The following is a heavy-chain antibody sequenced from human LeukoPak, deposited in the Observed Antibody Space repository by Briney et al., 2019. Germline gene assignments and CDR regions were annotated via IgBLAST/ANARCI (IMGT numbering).Heavy chain of an antibody. CDR2: ISGSGGST. CDR1: GFTFSSYS. V-gene: IGHV3-23*01. Sequence: GGSLRLSCAASGFTFSSYSMNWVRQAPGKGLEWVSAISGSGGSTYYADSVKGRFTISRDNSKNTLYLQMNSLRAEDTAVYYCAKSSGYSGYDLDNWSFDYWGRGTLVTVSS. J-gene: IGHJ4*02. D-gene: IGHD5-12*01. CDR3: AKSSGYSGYDLDNWSFDY.